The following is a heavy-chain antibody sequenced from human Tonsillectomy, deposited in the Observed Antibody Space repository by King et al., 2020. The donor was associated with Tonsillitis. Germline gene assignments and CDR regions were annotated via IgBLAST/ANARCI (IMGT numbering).Heavy chain of an antibody. D-gene: IGHD6-13*01. V-gene: IGHV2-5*02. J-gene: IGHJ4*02. Sequence: ITLKESGPTLVKATQTLTLTCTFSGFSLSTTGGGVGWIRQPPGKALEWLALIYWDDDKRYSPSLKSRLTITKDTSKNQVVLTMTNMDPVDTATYYCAHRPIAAAGVTWAFDYWGQGTLVTVSS. CDR1: GFSLSTTGGG. CDR2: IYWDDDK. CDR3: AHRPIAAAGVTWAFDY.